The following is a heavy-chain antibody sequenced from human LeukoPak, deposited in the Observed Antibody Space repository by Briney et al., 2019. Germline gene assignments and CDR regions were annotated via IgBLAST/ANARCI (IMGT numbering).Heavy chain of an antibody. CDR1: GFTLSSYW. V-gene: IGHV3-7*01. D-gene: IGHD6-19*01. Sequence: GRSLRLSCAASGFTLSSYWMSWVRQAPGKGPEWVANIKEDGSESHYVHSVEDRFSISRDNARNSLYLQMNSLRAEDTAVSYCAKDVYSSGTGYFDYWGQGTLVTVSS. J-gene: IGHJ4*02. CDR2: IKEDGSES. CDR3: AKDVYSSGTGYFDY.